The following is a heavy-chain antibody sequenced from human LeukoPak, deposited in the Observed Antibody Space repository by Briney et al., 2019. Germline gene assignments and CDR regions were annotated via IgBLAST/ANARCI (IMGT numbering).Heavy chain of an antibody. CDR2: INHSGST. D-gene: IGHD3-22*01. J-gene: IGHJ4*02. CDR3: ARANYYDSSGYPNGFDY. Sequence: SETLSLTCAVYGGSFSGYYWSWIRQPPGKGLEWIGEINHSGSTNYNPSLKSRVTISVDTSKNQFSLKLSSVTAADTAVYYCARANYYDSSGYPNGFDYWGQGTLVTVSS. CDR1: GGSFSGYY. V-gene: IGHV4-34*01.